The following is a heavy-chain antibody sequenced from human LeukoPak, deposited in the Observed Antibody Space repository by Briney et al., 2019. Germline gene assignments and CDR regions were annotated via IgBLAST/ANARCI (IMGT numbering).Heavy chain of an antibody. D-gene: IGHD3-16*02. CDR1: GGTFSSYA. V-gene: IGHV1-69*04. Sequence: LGASVKVSCKASGGTFSSYAISWVRQAPGQGLEWMGRIIPILGIANYAQKFQGRVTITADKSTSTAYMELSSLRSEDTAVYYCARGAPRDDYVWGSYRYFPDYWGQGTLVTVSS. CDR3: ARGAPRDDYVWGSYRYFPDY. J-gene: IGHJ4*02. CDR2: IIPILGIA.